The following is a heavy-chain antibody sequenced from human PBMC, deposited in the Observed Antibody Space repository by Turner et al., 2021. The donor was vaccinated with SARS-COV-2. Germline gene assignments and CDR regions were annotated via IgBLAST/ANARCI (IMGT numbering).Heavy chain of an antibody. CDR1: GDSISSTPPY. V-gene: IGHV4-39*01. J-gene: IGHJ5*02. CDR3: ARHVFRDHHDASGYYYVEENWFDL. Sequence: QLQLQESGPGLLKPWETLSHNCSVSGDSISSTPPYWGCIRQPPGQAREWIDDVHPCVNTHYQPSLKSRVTLCVDTAKNHLSLELPSVTAADTAVYYCARHVFRDHHDASGYYYVEENWFDLWGQGTLVTVSS. D-gene: IGHD3-3*01. CDR2: VHPCVNT.